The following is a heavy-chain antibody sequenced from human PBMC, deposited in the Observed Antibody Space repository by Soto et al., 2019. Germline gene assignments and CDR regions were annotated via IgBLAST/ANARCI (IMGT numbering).Heavy chain of an antibody. CDR1: GGSFSGYY. J-gene: IGHJ4*02. D-gene: IGHD5-12*01. CDR2: INHSGTT. Sequence: SETLSLTCAVYGGSFSGYYWSWIRQPPGKGLEWIGDINHSGTTNYNPSLKSRVTISVDTSKNQFSLNLRSVTAADTAVYYCARRGEYSRYFDNWGQGTLVTVSS. V-gene: IGHV4-34*01. CDR3: ARRGEYSRYFDN.